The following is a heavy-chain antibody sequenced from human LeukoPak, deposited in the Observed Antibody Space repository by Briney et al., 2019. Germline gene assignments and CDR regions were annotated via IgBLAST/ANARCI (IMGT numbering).Heavy chain of an antibody. J-gene: IGHJ3*01. CDR3: ARRSAPGTFDGLDV. CDR2: ISAYYSDT. D-gene: IGHD6-13*01. V-gene: IGHV1-18*04. CDR1: GYDLITYG. Sequence: PGASVKVSCKASGYDLITYGITWVRQAPGQGLEWMGIISAYYSDTNYAEKFQGRVTMTRDTATGTAYMELRRLRSDDTAVYYCARRSAPGTFDGLDVWGQGTKVTVST.